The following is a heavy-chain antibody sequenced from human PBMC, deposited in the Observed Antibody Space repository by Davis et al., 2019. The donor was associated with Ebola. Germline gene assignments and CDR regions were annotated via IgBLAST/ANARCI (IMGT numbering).Heavy chain of an antibody. Sequence: GESLKISCAASGFTVSSNYMSWVRQAPGKGLEWVGRIKSKTDGGTTDYAAPVKGRFTISRDDSKNTLYLQMNSLKTEDTAVYYCTTAGDIVVVPAAADYWGQGTLVTVSS. D-gene: IGHD2-2*01. CDR2: IKSKTDGGTT. V-gene: IGHV3-15*01. J-gene: IGHJ4*02. CDR1: GFTVSSNY. CDR3: TTAGDIVVVPAAADY.